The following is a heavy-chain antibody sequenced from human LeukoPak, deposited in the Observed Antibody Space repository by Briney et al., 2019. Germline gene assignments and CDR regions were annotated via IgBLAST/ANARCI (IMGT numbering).Heavy chain of an antibody. J-gene: IGHJ4*02. Sequence: ASVKVSCKASGYTFTSNSISWVRQAPGQGLVWMGWISVYNGHTEYSPKFQGRVTMTTDTSTAYMELGSLRADDTAIYFCARQAGLWFGNFDYWGQGTLVTVSS. CDR1: GYTFTSNS. V-gene: IGHV1-18*01. CDR2: ISVYNGHT. CDR3: ARQAGLWFGNFDY. D-gene: IGHD3-10*01.